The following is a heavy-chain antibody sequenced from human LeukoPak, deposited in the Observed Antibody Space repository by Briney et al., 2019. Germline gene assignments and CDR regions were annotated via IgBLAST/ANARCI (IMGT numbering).Heavy chain of an antibody. J-gene: IGHJ4*02. D-gene: IGHD1-26*01. CDR3: AKHGIVGAKAFDY. V-gene: IGHV3-23*01. Sequence: GGSLRLSCAASGFTFSNYAMSWVRQAPGKGLEWVSAISGSGGTTYCADSVKGRFTVSRDNSKKTLYLQMNSLSAEDTALYYCAKHGIVGAKAFDYWGQGTLVTVSS. CDR1: GFTFSNYA. CDR2: ISGSGGTT.